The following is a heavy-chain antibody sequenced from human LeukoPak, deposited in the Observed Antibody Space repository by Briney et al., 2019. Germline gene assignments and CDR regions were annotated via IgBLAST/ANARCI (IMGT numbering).Heavy chain of an antibody. D-gene: IGHD5-18*01. CDR1: GYTFTSYF. V-gene: IGHV1-46*01. CDR3: ARPHRPDTAMDQADY. Sequence: ASVKDSCKASGYTFTSYFMHWVRQAPGQGVEWVGVINSSGYSETYAHKFYGRVTMTRDTSTSTVYMELSSLRSEDTAVYYCARPHRPDTAMDQADYWGQGTLVTVSS. J-gene: IGHJ4*02. CDR2: INSSGYSE.